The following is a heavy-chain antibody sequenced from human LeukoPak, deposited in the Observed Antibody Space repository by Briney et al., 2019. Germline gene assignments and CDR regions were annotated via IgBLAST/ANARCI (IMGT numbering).Heavy chain of an antibody. Sequence: GGSLRLSCAASGFTFDDYAMHWVRQAPGKGLEWASGISWNSGSIGYADSVKGRFTISRDNAKNSLYLQMNSLRAEDMALYYCASAKYAEHSTSSFDYWGQGTLVTVSS. CDR2: ISWNSGSI. D-gene: IGHD6-6*01. V-gene: IGHV3-9*03. CDR3: ASAKYAEHSTSSFDY. J-gene: IGHJ4*02. CDR1: GFTFDDYA.